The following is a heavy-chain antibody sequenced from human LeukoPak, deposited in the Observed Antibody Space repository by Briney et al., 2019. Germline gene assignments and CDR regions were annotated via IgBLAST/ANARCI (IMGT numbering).Heavy chain of an antibody. J-gene: IGHJ4*02. Sequence: GGSLRLSCAASGFTFSTYAMSRVRQAPGRGLEWVSVISGSGGSTYYADSVKGRFTISRDNSKNTLYLQMNSLRAEDTAVYYCARVGIWFGELLYEDYWGQGTLVTVSS. V-gene: IGHV3-23*01. CDR3: ARVGIWFGELLYEDY. D-gene: IGHD3-10*01. CDR1: GFTFSTYA. CDR2: ISGSGGST.